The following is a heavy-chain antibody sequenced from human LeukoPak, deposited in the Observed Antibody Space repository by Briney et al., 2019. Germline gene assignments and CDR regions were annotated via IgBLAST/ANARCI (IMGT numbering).Heavy chain of an antibody. CDR2: IYTSGST. D-gene: IGHD2-2*01. V-gene: IGHV4-61*02. CDR1: GGSISSGSYY. CDR3: ARMGCSSTSCLTRTFDY. J-gene: IGHJ4*02. Sequence: SETLSLTCTVSGGSISSGSYYWSWIRQPAGKGLEWIGRIYTSGSTNYNPSLKSRVTISVDTSKNQFSLKLSSVTAADTAVYYCARMGCSSTSCLTRTFDYWGQGTLVTVSS.